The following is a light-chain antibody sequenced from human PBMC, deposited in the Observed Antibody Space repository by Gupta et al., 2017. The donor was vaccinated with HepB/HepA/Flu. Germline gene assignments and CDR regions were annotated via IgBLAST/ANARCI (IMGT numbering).Light chain of an antibody. V-gene: IGKV6-21*01. J-gene: IGKJ1*01. CDR1: QRIGSS. CDR2: SAS. CDR3: QQSSSLPTT. Sequence: EMVLTQSPDFQSVTPKEKVTITCRASQRIGSSLHWYQQRPEQSPKLLIKSASQHVTGVPSRFSGSGSGTDFTLTIKSLEAEDAATYYCQQSSSLPTTFGQGTKVEIK.